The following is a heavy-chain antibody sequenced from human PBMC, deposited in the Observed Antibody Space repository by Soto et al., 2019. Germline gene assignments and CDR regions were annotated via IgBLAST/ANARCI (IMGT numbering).Heavy chain of an antibody. Sequence: SETLSLTGTVSGGSIRSSSYYWGWVLRPRRMGLEWIGSIYYSGSTYYNPSLKSRVTISVDTSKNQFSLKLSSVTAADTAVYYCASIYYYDSSGYLWGAFDIWGQGTMVTVSS. CDR1: GGSIRSSSYY. CDR2: IYYSGST. V-gene: IGHV4-39*01. CDR3: ASIYYYDSSGYLWGAFDI. J-gene: IGHJ3*02. D-gene: IGHD3-22*01.